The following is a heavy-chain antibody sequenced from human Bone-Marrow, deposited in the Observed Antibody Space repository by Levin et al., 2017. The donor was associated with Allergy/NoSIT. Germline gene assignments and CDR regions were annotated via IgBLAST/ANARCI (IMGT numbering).Heavy chain of an antibody. Sequence: GGSLRLSCAASGFTFRDHDMHWVRRAAGRGLEWVSSIGDGGDTYYAGSVKGRFTISRDNGKNSLYLQMNSLRAGDTAVYYCVRGDWVINTYSFDSWGQGTLVIVSS. CDR1: GFTFRDHD. J-gene: IGHJ5*01. V-gene: IGHV3-13*01. CDR3: VRGDWVINTYSFDS. D-gene: IGHD2-15*01. CDR2: IGDGGDT.